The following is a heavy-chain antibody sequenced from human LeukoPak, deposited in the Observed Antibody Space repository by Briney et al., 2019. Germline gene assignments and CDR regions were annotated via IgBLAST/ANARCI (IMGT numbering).Heavy chain of an antibody. CDR3: ARGAVRYSSSCQLRNFDY. V-gene: IGHV1-18*01. CDR1: GYTFTSYG. CDR2: ISAYNGNT. J-gene: IGHJ4*02. Sequence: ASVKVSCKASGYTFTSYGISWVRQAPGQGLEWMGWISAYNGNTNYAQKLQGRVTMTTDTSTSTAYMELRSLRSDDTAVYYCARGAVRYSSSCQLRNFDYWGQGTLVTVSS. D-gene: IGHD6-13*01.